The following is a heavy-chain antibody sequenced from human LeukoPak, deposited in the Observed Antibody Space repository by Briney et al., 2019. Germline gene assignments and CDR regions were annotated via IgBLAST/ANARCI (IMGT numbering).Heavy chain of an antibody. Sequence: ASVKVSCKASGYTFSSYAMNWVRQAPGQGLEWMGWINTNTGNPTYAQGFTGRFVFSLDTSVSTAYLQISSLKAEDTAVYYCARGGYSYGVLFDYWAREPWSPSPQ. CDR2: INTNTGNP. D-gene: IGHD5-18*01. CDR1: GYTFSSYA. J-gene: IGHJ4*02. V-gene: IGHV7-4-1*02. CDR3: ARGGYSYGVLFDY.